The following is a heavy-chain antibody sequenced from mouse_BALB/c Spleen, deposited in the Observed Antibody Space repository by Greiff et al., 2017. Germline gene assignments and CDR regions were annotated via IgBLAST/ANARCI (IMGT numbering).Heavy chain of an antibody. D-gene: IGHD2-4*01. Sequence: EVKLQESGGGLVKPGGSLKLSCAASGFTFSDYYMYWVRQTPEKRLEWVATISDGGSYTYYPDSVKGRFTISRDNAKNNLYLQMSSLKSEDTAMYYCARDYDYDDWFAYWGQGTLVTVSA. J-gene: IGHJ3*01. CDR2: ISDGGSYT. CDR1: GFTFSDYY. CDR3: ARDYDYDDWFAY. V-gene: IGHV5-4*02.